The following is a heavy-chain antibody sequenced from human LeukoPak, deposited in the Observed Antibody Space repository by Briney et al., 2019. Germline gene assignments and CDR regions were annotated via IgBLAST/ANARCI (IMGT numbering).Heavy chain of an antibody. V-gene: IGHV4-34*01. CDR2: INHSGST. D-gene: IGHD3-3*01. J-gene: IGHJ4*02. CDR1: GGSFSGYY. Sequence: KPSETLSLTCAVYGGSFSGYYWSWTRQPPGKGLEWIGEINHSGSTNYNPSLKSRVTISVDTSKNQFSLKLSSVTAADTAVYYCARAPVMITIFGVVISRFDYWGQGTLVTVSS. CDR3: ARAPVMITIFGVVISRFDY.